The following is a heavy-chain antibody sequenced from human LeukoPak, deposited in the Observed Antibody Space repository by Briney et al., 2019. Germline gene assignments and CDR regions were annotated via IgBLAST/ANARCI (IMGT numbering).Heavy chain of an antibody. J-gene: IGHJ3*02. V-gene: IGHV3-15*01. D-gene: IGHD3-16*02. CDR1: GFTFSNAW. CDR2: IKSKTDGGTT. Sequence: GGSLRLSCAASGFTFSNAWMSWVRQAPGKGLEWVGRIKSKTDGGTTDYAAPVKGRFTISRDDSKNTLYLQMNSLKTEDTAVYYCTTGRSDYVWGSYRPHGAFDIWGRGTMVTVSS. CDR3: TTGRSDYVWGSYRPHGAFDI.